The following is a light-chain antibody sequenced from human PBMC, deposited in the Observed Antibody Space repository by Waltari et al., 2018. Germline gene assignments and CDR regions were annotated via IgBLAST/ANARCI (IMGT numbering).Light chain of an antibody. V-gene: IGLV2-8*01. CDR1: SSDVGRYNC. CDR2: EVS. CDR3: SSYAASNNFV. J-gene: IGLJ1*01. Sequence: QSALTQPPSASGSPGQSVTISCTGTSSDVGRYNCVSWFQQHPGKAPKLMIYEVSKRPSGVPDRFSGSKSGNPASLTVCGLQAEDEADYYCSSYAASNNFVFGTGTKVTVL.